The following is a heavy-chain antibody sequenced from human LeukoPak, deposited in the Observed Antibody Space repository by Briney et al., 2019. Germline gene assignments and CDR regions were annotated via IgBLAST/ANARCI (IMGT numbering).Heavy chain of an antibody. CDR2: ISGGGGTT. Sequence: AGGSLRLSCAASGFTFSSDAMSWVRQAPGKGLEWVSVISGGGGTTYYSDSVKGRFTISRYNSKNTLYLQMNSLRAEDTAVYYCAKAQSHDYGDYALFDYWGQGTLVTVSS. J-gene: IGHJ4*02. CDR3: AKAQSHDYGDYALFDY. V-gene: IGHV3-23*01. CDR1: GFTFSSDA. D-gene: IGHD4-17*01.